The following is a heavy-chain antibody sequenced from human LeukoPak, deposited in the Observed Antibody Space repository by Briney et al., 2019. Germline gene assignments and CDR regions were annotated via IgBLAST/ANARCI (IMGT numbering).Heavy chain of an antibody. CDR2: INHSGST. D-gene: IGHD6-13*01. CDR3: ARGPFLGSSWYVRPYYYYYMGV. Sequence: SETLSPTCPVYGGSFSGYYWSWIRQPPGKGLEWIGEINHSGSTNYNPSLKSRVTISVDTSKNQFSLKLSSVTAADTAVYYCARGPFLGSSWYVRPYYYYYMGVWGKGTTVTVSS. V-gene: IGHV4-34*01. J-gene: IGHJ6*03. CDR1: GGSFSGYY.